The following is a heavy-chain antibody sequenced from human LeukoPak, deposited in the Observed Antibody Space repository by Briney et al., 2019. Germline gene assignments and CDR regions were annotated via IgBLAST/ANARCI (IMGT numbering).Heavy chain of an antibody. CDR3: ARVPRYVWGSYNDY. CDR1: GFTFSSYS. V-gene: IGHV3-53*01. D-gene: IGHD3-16*01. Sequence: GGSLRLSCAASGFTFSSYSMSWVRQAPGKGLEWVSVIYSGGSTYYADSVKGRFTISRDNSKNTLYLQMNSLRAEDTAVYYCARVPRYVWGSYNDYWGQGTLVTVSS. J-gene: IGHJ4*02. CDR2: IYSGGST.